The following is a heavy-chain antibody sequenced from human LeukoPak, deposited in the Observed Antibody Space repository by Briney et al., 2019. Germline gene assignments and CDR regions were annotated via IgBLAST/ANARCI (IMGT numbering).Heavy chain of an antibody. CDR3: ASTQYYYGSGSPIADFDY. CDR1: GYSFTSYW. V-gene: IGHV5-10-1*01. Sequence: GESLKISCKGSGYSFTSYWIGWVRQMPGKGLEWMGRIDPSDSYTNYSPSFQGHVTISADKSISTAYLQWSSLKASDTAMYYCASTQYYYGSGSPIADFDYWGQGTLVTVSS. J-gene: IGHJ4*02. D-gene: IGHD3-10*01. CDR2: IDPSDSYT.